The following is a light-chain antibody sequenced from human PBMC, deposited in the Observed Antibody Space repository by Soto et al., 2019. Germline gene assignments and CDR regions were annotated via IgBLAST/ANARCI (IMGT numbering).Light chain of an antibody. CDR1: QSVSGY. V-gene: IGKV3-15*01. CDR2: RIF. J-gene: IGKJ1*01. CDR3: LQHYSWPWT. Sequence: VLTQSPGTVSLSPRDTVTLSCRASQSVSGYLDWFHQKPGQAPRLVLLRIFTRAIGVPARFSGSGSETEFTLTISGLQSEDSGVYYCLQHYSWPWTFGQGTKA.